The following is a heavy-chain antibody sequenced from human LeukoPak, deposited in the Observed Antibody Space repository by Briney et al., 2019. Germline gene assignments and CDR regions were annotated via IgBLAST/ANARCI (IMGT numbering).Heavy chain of an antibody. J-gene: IGHJ4*02. Sequence: GESLKISCKGSGHSFTNFWIGWVRQMPGKGLEWMEVISPGDSGIRYSPSFQGQVTISADKSISTAYLQWSSLKASDTAMYYCARRHCSSTSCTQVDYWGQGTLVTVSS. D-gene: IGHD2-2*01. V-gene: IGHV5-51*01. CDR2: ISPGDSGI. CDR1: GHSFTNFW. CDR3: ARRHCSSTSCTQVDY.